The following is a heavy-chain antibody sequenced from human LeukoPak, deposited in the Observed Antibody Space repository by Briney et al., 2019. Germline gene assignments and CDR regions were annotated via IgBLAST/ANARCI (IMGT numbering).Heavy chain of an antibody. Sequence: SETLSLTCTVSGDSINSYYWTWIRQPPGKGLEWIGNIYYSGSTNYNPSLKSRVTISVDTSKNQFSLKLNSVTAADTAVYYCARRRDYYDSRGYYAFDIWGHGTMVTVSS. V-gene: IGHV4-59*01. CDR2: IYYSGST. D-gene: IGHD3-22*01. CDR3: ARRRDYYDSRGYYAFDI. CDR1: GDSINSYY. J-gene: IGHJ3*02.